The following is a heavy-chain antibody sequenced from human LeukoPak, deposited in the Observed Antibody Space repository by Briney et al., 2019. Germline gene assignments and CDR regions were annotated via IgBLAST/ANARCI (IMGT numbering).Heavy chain of an antibody. Sequence: SETLSLTSTVSSGSISSGGYYRRWLRQPAGKGLEWIGRIYTSGSTNLTPSLKSRVTISVDTSKNQFSLELSSVTAADTAVYYCAREYSHYEEWFDPWGQGTLVTVSS. J-gene: IGHJ5*02. V-gene: IGHV4-61*02. CDR3: AREYSHYEEWFDP. CDR2: IYTSGST. CDR1: SGSISSGGYY. D-gene: IGHD4-11*01.